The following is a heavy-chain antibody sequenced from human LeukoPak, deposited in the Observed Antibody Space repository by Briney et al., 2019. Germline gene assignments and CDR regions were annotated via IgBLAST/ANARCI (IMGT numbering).Heavy chain of an antibody. CDR1: GFTFSSYS. J-gene: IGHJ6*02. CDR3: ARDQGAGVGATTYYYYGMDV. Sequence: GGSLRPSCAASGFTFSSYSMNWVRQAPGKGLEWVSSISSSSSYIYYADSVKGRFTISRDNSKNTLYLQMNSLRAEDTAVYYCARDQGAGVGATTYYYYGMDVWGQGTTVTVSS. V-gene: IGHV3-21*01. D-gene: IGHD1-26*01. CDR2: ISSSSSYI.